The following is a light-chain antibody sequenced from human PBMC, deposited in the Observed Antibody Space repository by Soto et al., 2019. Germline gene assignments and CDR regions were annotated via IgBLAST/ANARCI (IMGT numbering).Light chain of an antibody. CDR1: SSDVGSYNF. CDR3: CSYAGSYIFVV. J-gene: IGLJ2*01. CDR2: DVN. V-gene: IGLV2-23*02. Sequence: QSVLTQSASVSGSPGQSITISCTGTSSDVGSYNFVSWYQQHPGKAPKLMIYDVNKRPSGVSNRFSGSKSGNTASLTISGLQAEDEADYYCCSYAGSYIFVVFGGGTKVTVL.